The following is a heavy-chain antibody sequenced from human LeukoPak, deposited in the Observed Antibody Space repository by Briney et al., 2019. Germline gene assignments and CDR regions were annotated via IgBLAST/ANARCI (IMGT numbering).Heavy chain of an antibody. CDR1: GDSISSYY. V-gene: IGHV4-59*12. D-gene: IGHD6-13*01. CDR3: ARGLGIAAAGTHDY. Sequence: PSETLSLTCTVSGDSISSYYWSWILQPPGKGLEWIGYIYYSGSTNYNPSLKSRVTISVDTSKNQFSLKRSSVTAADTAVYYCARGLGIAAAGTHDYWGQGTLVTVSS. CDR2: IYYSGST. J-gene: IGHJ4*02.